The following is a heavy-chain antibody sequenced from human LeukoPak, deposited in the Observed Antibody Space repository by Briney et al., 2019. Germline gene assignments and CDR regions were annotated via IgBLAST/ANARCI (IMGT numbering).Heavy chain of an antibody. Sequence: GASVKVSCKASGYTFTSYGISWVRQAPGQGLEWMGWISAYNGNTNYAQKLQGRVTMTTDTSTSTAYMELRSLRSDDTAVYYCARDGLSVVVIPNWFDPWGQGTLVTVSS. CDR1: GYTFTSYG. D-gene: IGHD3-22*01. V-gene: IGHV1-18*01. CDR3: ARDGLSVVVIPNWFDP. CDR2: ISAYNGNT. J-gene: IGHJ5*02.